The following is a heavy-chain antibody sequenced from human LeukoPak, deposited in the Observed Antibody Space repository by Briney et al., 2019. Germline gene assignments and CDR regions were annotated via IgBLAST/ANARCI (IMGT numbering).Heavy chain of an antibody. J-gene: IGHJ4*02. CDR1: GFTLRSYV. CDR2: ISGSGDST. V-gene: IGHV3-23*01. Sequence: PGGSLRLSCVASGFTLRSYVMNWVRQTPGKGLEWVSSISGSGDSTFYADSVKGRFSISRDNSKNTLYLQMNSLRAEDTALYYCAKSDVDIVADPPRGSYYFDYWGQGTLVTVSS. D-gene: IGHD5-12*01. CDR3: AKSDVDIVADPPRGSYYFDY.